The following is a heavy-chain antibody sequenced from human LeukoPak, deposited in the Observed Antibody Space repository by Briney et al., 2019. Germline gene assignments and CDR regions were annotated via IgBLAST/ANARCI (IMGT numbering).Heavy chain of an antibody. CDR2: ISWNSGRI. D-gene: IGHD2-2*02. CDR3: AREPGSLPEAIGFCYYGMDV. Sequence: GRSVRLSCAAPRFIFVNYAMHWVRPARGKGLEWVSGISWNSGRIGYADSVKGRFATHSESAQHSLYLQMNSLRTEDTALYYCAREPGSLPEAIGFCYYGMDVWGQGTTVTVAS. CDR1: RFIFVNYA. V-gene: IGHV3-9*01. J-gene: IGHJ6*02.